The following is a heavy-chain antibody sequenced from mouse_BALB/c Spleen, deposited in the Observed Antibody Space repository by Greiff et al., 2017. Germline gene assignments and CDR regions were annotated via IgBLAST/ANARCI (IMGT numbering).Heavy chain of an antibody. J-gene: IGHJ4*01. D-gene: IGHD2-3*01. CDR2: ISYDGSN. V-gene: IGHV3-6*02. Sequence: EVKLMESGPGLVKPSQSLSLTCSVTGYSITSGYYWNWIRQFPGNKLEWMGYISYDGSNNYNPSLKNRISITRDTSKNQFFLKLNSVTTEDTATYYCARVNDGYYYYAMDYWGQGTSVTVSS. CDR3: ARVNDGYYYYAMDY. CDR1: GYSITSGYY.